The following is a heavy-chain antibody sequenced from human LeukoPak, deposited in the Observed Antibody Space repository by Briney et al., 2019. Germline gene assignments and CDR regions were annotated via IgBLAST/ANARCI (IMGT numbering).Heavy chain of an antibody. CDR2: IKQDGSET. CDR1: GFTLSTSW. D-gene: IGHD6-13*01. J-gene: IGHJ6*02. V-gene: IGHV3-7*01. CDR3: AREEGAAGYYGMDV. Sequence: GGSLRLSCAASGFTLSTSWMGWVRQAPGKGLAWVANIKQDGSETYYVDSVKARFTISRDNAKNSVYLQMNSLRAEDTAVYYCAREEGAAGYYGMDVWGQGTTVTVSS.